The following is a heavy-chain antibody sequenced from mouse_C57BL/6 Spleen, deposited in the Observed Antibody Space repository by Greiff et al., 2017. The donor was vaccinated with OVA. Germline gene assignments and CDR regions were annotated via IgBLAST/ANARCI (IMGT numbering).Heavy chain of an antibody. D-gene: IGHD2-2*01. J-gene: IGHJ3*01. Sequence: EVQVVESGEGLVKPGGSLKLSCAASGFTFSSYAMSWVRQTPEKRLEWVAYISSGGDYIYYADTVKGRFTISRDNARNTLYLQMSSLKSEDTAMYYCTRGGGYDDAHWGQGTLVTVSA. CDR3: TRGGGYDDAH. CDR1: GFTFSSYA. V-gene: IGHV5-9-1*02. CDR2: ISSGGDYI.